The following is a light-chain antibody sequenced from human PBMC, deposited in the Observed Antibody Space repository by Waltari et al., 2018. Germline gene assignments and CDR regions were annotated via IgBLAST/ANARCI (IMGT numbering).Light chain of an antibody. CDR3: HQYYTTPRT. J-gene: IGKJ2*01. CDR2: WAS. V-gene: IGKV4-1*01. CDR1: QGLFYSPKNKNY. Sequence: DIEMTQSPDSLGVSLGDRHTITCHSSQGLFYSPKNKNYLAWYQQKRGQPPRLLISWASTRESGVPDRFSGSGSGTYFTLTISSLQAEDVAVYYCHQYYTTPRTFGQGTKLEIK.